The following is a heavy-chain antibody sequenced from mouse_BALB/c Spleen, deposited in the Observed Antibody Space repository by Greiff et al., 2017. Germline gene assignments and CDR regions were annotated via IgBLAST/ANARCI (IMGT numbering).Heavy chain of an antibody. Sequence: QVQLQQPGAELVRPGASVKLSCKASGYTFTSYWINWVKQRPGQGLEWIGNIYPSDSYTNYNQKFKDKATLTVDKSSSTAYMQLSSPTSEDSAVYYCTRRRTTAWYFDVWGAGTTVTVSS. CDR3: TRRRTTAWYFDV. J-gene: IGHJ1*01. D-gene: IGHD1-2*01. CDR2: IYPSDSYT. CDR1: GYTFTSYW. V-gene: IGHV1-69*02.